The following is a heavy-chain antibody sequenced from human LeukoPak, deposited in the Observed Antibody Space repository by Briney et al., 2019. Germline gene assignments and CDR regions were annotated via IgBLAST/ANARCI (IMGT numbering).Heavy chain of an antibody. CDR2: VYYTGSP. Sequence: SETLSLTCTVSGGSISSTGHYWSWIRQHPEKGLEWIGYVYYTGSPYYNPSLKSRLTISVDTSKNQFSLKLTSVTAADTAVYYCARAPRITMIVFFDYWSQGALVTVSS. D-gene: IGHD3-22*01. J-gene: IGHJ4*02. CDR1: GGSISSTGHY. CDR3: ARAPRITMIVFFDY. V-gene: IGHV4-31*03.